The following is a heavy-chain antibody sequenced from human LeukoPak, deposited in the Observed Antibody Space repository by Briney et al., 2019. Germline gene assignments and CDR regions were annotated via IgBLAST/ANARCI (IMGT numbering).Heavy chain of an antibody. J-gene: IGHJ5*02. CDR3: ARSYYGSGSYTSA. Sequence: ASVKVSCKASGYTFTGYYMHWVRQAPGQGLEWMGWINPNSGGTNYAQKFQGRVTMTRDTSISTAYMELSRLRSDDTAVYYCARSYYGSGSYTSAWGQGTLVTVSS. CDR1: GYTFTGYY. V-gene: IGHV1-2*02. CDR2: INPNSGGT. D-gene: IGHD3-10*01.